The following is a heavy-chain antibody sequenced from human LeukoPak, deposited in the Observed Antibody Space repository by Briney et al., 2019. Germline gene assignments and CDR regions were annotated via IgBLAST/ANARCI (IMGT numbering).Heavy chain of an antibody. Sequence: PGRSLRLSCAASGFTFSSYGMHWVRQAPGKGLEWVAVISYDGSNKYYADSVKGRFTISRDNSKNTLYLQMNSLRAEDTAVYYCASDSGSYSRWGQGTLVTVSS. CDR3: ASDSGSYSR. D-gene: IGHD1-26*01. V-gene: IGHV3-30*03. CDR2: ISYDGSNK. CDR1: GFTFSSYG. J-gene: IGHJ4*02.